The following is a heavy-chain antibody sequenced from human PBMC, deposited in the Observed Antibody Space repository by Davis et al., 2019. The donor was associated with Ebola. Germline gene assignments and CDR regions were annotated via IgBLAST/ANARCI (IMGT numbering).Heavy chain of an antibody. Sequence: PGGSLRLSCAASGFTFSSYSMNWVRQAPGKGLEWVANIKQDGSEKYYVDSVKGRFTISRDNAKNSLYLQMNSLRAEGTAVYYCASEAAGYWGQGTLVTVSS. J-gene: IGHJ4*02. CDR2: IKQDGSEK. CDR1: GFTFSSYS. D-gene: IGHD6-13*01. CDR3: ASEAAGY. V-gene: IGHV3-7*01.